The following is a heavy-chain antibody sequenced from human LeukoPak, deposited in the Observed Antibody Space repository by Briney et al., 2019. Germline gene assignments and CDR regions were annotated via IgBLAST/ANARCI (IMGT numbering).Heavy chain of an antibody. D-gene: IGHD2-2*01. CDR2: INHSGST. CDR1: GESFSGYY. J-gene: IGHJ4*02. V-gene: IGHV4-34*01. CDR3: ARGPATTGNSCYVYY. Sequence: PSETLSLTCAVYGESFSGYYRSWIRQPPGKGLEWIGEINHSGSTNYSPSLKSRVTISVDTSKNQFSLMLSSVTAADTAVYYCARGPATTGNSCYVYYWGQGTLVTVSS.